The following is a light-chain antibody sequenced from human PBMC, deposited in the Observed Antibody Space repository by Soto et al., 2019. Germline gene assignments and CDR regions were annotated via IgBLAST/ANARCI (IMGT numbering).Light chain of an antibody. Sequence: DIQMTQSPSTLSASVGDRVTITCRASQSISSWLAWYQQXPGKAPKLLISDASSFETGVPSRFSGSGSGTEFTLTINSLQPDDFATYYCQQYKSYWTFGQGTKVDIK. V-gene: IGKV1-5*01. CDR3: QQYKSYWT. CDR1: QSISSW. J-gene: IGKJ1*01. CDR2: DAS.